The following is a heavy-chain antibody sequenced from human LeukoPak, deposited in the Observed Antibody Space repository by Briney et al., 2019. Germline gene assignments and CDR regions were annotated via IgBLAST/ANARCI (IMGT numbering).Heavy chain of an antibody. CDR3: ARDHRVDYSLDYYYYGMDV. CDR2: IYYSGST. Sequence: SETLSLTCTVSGGSISSGGYYWSWIRQPPGKGLEWIGYIYYSGSTNYNPSLKSRVTISVDTSKNQFSLKLSSVTAADTAVYYCARDHRVDYSLDYYYYGMDVWGQGTTVTVSS. J-gene: IGHJ6*02. V-gene: IGHV4-61*08. CDR1: GGSISSGGYY. D-gene: IGHD3-10*01.